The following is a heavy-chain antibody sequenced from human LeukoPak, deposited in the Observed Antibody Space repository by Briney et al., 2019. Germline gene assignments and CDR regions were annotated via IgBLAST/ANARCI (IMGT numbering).Heavy chain of an antibody. Sequence: GGSLRLSCAASGFTFRNDALHWVRQAPGKGLEWVSVISSGGSVKYYVDSVEGRFSISRDDSKSTLYLQMNSLRPEDTAMYYCARGADYGDYPRVFDSWGQGTLVTVSS. V-gene: IGHV3-30*04. J-gene: IGHJ4*02. CDR1: GFTFRNDA. D-gene: IGHD4-17*01. CDR2: ISSGGSVK. CDR3: ARGADYGDYPRVFDS.